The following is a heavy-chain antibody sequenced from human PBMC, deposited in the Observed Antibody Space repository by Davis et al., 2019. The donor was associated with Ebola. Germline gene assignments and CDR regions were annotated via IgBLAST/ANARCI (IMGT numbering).Heavy chain of an antibody. V-gene: IGHV1-18*01. CDR2: ISDYTGNA. J-gene: IGHJ4*02. CDR1: DYSFRHYG. D-gene: IGHD6-19*01. Sequence: ASVTVSCKASDYSFRHYGISWVRQAPGQGYEWMGWISDYTGNANYAQKLQGRVTMTTDTSTSTAYMELRNLRSDDTAVYYCARLSSTGHLDYWGQGTLVTVSS. CDR3: ARLSSTGHLDY.